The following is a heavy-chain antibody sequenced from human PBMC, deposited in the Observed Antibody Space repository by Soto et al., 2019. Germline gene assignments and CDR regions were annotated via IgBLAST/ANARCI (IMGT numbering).Heavy chain of an antibody. CDR3: DRNGALDY. CDR2: ILYSGTT. V-gene: IGHV4-30-4*01. Sequence: QVQLQESVPGLVKPSQTLSLTCTVSGGSISSGDYYWSWIRQPPGKGLEWIGYILYSGTTNYNPSLESRLTISVDTSKNQFSRKLTYVTSAATAVYYCDRNGALDYWGRGTLVTVSS. CDR1: GGSISSGDYY. J-gene: IGHJ4*02. D-gene: IGHD2-8*01.